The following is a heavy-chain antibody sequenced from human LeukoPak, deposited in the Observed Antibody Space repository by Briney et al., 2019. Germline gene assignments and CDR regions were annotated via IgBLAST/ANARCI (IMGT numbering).Heavy chain of an antibody. D-gene: IGHD3-3*01. CDR3: ARSQIQAIFGVVMYYYYGMDV. CDR2: IIPIFGTA. CDR1: GGTFSSYA. Sequence: SVKVSCKASGGTFSSYAISWVRQAPGQGLEWMGGIIPIFGTANYAQKFQGRVTITADESTSTAYMELSSLRSEDTAVYYCARSQIQAIFGVVMYYYYGMDVWGQGTTVTVSS. V-gene: IGHV1-69*13. J-gene: IGHJ6*02.